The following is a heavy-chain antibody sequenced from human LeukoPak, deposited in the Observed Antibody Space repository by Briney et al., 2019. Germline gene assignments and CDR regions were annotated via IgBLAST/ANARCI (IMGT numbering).Heavy chain of an antibody. CDR1: GLTFSRDW. CDR3: AKDLDYSNRDY. Sequence: PGGSLRLSCEGFGLTFSRDWMSWVRQAPGKGLEWVSSISSSSSYIYYADSVKGRFTISRDNSKNTLYLQMNSLGAEDTAVYYCAKDLDYSNRDYWGQGTLVTVSS. J-gene: IGHJ4*02. CDR2: ISSSSSYI. D-gene: IGHD4-11*01. V-gene: IGHV3-21*04.